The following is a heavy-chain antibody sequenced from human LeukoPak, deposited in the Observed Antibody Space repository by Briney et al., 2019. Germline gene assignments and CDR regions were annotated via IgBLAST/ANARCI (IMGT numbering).Heavy chain of an antibody. CDR1: GYSISSGNS. Sequence: SETLSLTCAVSGYSISSGNSWGWIRQAPGKGLEWIGSFYHGGNTYYNPSLKSRVTMSVDTSKNQFSLKLTSVTVADTAVYYCASEKNGPPADYWGQGTLVTVSS. J-gene: IGHJ4*02. D-gene: IGHD2-8*01. CDR2: FYHGGNT. CDR3: ASEKNGPPADY. V-gene: IGHV4-38-2*01.